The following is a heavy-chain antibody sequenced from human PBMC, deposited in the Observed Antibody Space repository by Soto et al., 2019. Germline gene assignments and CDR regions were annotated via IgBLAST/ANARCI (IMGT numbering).Heavy chain of an antibody. J-gene: IGHJ4*02. CDR2: ISAYNGNT. CDR3: ARDGQDCSGGSRYYFLDY. Sequence: ASVKVSGKASGYPFTSYGISWVRQAPGQGLEWMGWISAYNGNTNYAQKLQGRVTMTTDTSTSTAYMELRSLRSDDTAVYYCARDGQDCSGGSRYYFLDYWGQGTLVTVSS. D-gene: IGHD2-15*01. CDR1: GYPFTSYG. V-gene: IGHV1-18*04.